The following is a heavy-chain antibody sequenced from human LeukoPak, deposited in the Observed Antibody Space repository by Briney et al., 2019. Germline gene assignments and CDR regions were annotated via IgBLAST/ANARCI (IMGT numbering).Heavy chain of an antibody. CDR3: AKTYYDFWSGYYTGNYFDY. V-gene: IGHV3-23*01. D-gene: IGHD3-3*01. Sequence: PGGSLRLSCAASGFTFSSYAMSWVRQAPGKGREGVSAISGSGGSTYYADSVKGRFTISRDNSKNTLYLQMNSLRAKDTAVYYCAKTYYDFWSGYYTGNYFDYWGQGTLVTVSS. J-gene: IGHJ4*02. CDR2: ISGSGGST. CDR1: GFTFSSYA.